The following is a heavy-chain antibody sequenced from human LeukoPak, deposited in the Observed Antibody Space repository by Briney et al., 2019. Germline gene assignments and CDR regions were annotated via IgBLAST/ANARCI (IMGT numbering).Heavy chain of an antibody. CDR2: ISWNGGTI. J-gene: IGHJ3*01. Sequence: PGGSLRLSCAASGFTFDDYAMHWVRQAPGKGLEWVSGISWNGGTIGHADSVKGRFTISRDNAKNSLYPQMNSLRPEDTASYYCAKVQIPAAMEWDAFDVWGQGTMVTVSS. CDR3: AKVQIPAAMEWDAFDV. CDR1: GFTFDDYA. D-gene: IGHD2-2*01. V-gene: IGHV3-9*01.